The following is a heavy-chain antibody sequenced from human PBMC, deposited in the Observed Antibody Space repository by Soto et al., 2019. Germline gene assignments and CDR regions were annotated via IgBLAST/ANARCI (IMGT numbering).Heavy chain of an antibody. CDR1: GFTFSRYG. CDR2: ISYDGSNK. J-gene: IGHJ3*02. D-gene: IGHD4-17*01. CDR3: AVDELSTAYDAFDI. V-gene: IGHV3-30*03. Sequence: QVQLVESGGGVVPPARSLSLSCAASGFTFSRYGMHWVRQAPGKGLEGVAVISYDGSNKYYADSVKGRFTSSRDNSKNTLYRQVYSLIAEDPEVYYCAVDELSTAYDAFDIWCEGTMVTVSS.